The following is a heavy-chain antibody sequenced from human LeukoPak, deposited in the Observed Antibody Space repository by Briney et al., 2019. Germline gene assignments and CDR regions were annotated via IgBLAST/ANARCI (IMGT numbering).Heavy chain of an antibody. CDR1: GCTFSIYA. D-gene: IGHD3-22*01. V-gene: IGHV3-23*01. CDR2: ISGTSGNT. J-gene: IGHJ4*02. Sequence: GGSLRLSCAASGCTFSIYAMSWVRQAPGKGLEWVSSISGTSGNTYYADSVKGRFAISRDNSKNTLFLQRNSLRAEGTAVYYCAKGPGDYYMYYFDYWGQGTLVTVSS. CDR3: AKGPGDYYMYYFDY.